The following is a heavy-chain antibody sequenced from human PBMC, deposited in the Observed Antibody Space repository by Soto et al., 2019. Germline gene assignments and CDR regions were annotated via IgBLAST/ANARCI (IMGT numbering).Heavy chain of an antibody. CDR3: AHGMSGSSPPYYLYY. J-gene: IGHJ4*02. D-gene: IGHD6-6*01. Sequence: SGPTLVNPTQTLTLTCTFSGFSLSTSGVGVGWIRQPPGKALEWLGLIYWNDDKRYSPSLKSRLTITKDTSKTQVVLTMTNMDPVDTATYYCAHGMSGSSPPYYLYYRSQGTLVTGSS. V-gene: IGHV2-5*01. CDR2: IYWNDDK. CDR1: GFSLSTSGVG.